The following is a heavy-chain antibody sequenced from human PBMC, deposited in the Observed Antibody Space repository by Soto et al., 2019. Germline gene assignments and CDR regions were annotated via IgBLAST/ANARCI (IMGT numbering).Heavy chain of an antibody. J-gene: IGHJ4*02. V-gene: IGHV3-11*01. Sequence: QVQLVESGGGLVKPGGSLRLSCTASGFTFTDHYMTWIRQAPGKGLEWVSYITRGGSNIYYADSVRGRFTISRYTAKNSAYLQMRSLRAEDTAIFYCGRYIRGANWGQGTLVIVSS. CDR3: GRYIRGAN. CDR2: ITRGGSNI. CDR1: GFTFTDHY. D-gene: IGHD3-10*01.